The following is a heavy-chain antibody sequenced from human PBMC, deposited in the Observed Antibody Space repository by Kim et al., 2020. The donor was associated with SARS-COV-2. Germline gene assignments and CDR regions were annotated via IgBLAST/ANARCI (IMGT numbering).Heavy chain of an antibody. Sequence: SETLSLTCTVSGGSISSYYWSWIRQPAGKGLEWIGRIYTSGSTNYNPSLKSRVTMSVDTSKNQFSLKLSSVTAADTAVYYCARAQASYSSSWSDFDYWGQGTLVTVSS. D-gene: IGHD6-13*01. J-gene: IGHJ4*02. CDR1: GGSISSYY. V-gene: IGHV4-4*07. CDR3: ARAQASYSSSWSDFDY. CDR2: IYTSGST.